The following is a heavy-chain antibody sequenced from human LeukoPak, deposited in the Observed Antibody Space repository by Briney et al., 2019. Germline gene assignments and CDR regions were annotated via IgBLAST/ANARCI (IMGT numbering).Heavy chain of an antibody. V-gene: IGHV1-2*02. CDR1: GYTFTGYY. D-gene: IGHD6-19*01. Sequence: ASVKVSCKASGYTFTGYYIHWVRQAPGQGLEWMGWINPNSGGTKYAQKFQGRVTMTRDTSITTAYMGLSRLRSDDTAVYYCAKGRVVAGSKSLTYHWFDPWGQGTLVTVSS. J-gene: IGHJ5*02. CDR3: AKGRVVAGSKSLTYHWFDP. CDR2: INPNSGGT.